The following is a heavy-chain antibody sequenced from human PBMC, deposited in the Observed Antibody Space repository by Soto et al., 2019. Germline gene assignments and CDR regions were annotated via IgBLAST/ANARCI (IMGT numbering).Heavy chain of an antibody. CDR1: GFTFSSYA. D-gene: IGHD5-18*01. J-gene: IGHJ6*02. CDR3: AREVDTAMVIAGDYYGMDV. V-gene: IGHV3-30-3*01. Sequence: LRLSCAASGFTFSSYAMHWVRQAPGKGLEWVAVISYDGSNKYYADSVKGRFTISRDNSKNTLYLQMNSLRAEDTAVYYCAREVDTAMVIAGDYYGMDVWGQGTTVTVSS. CDR2: ISYDGSNK.